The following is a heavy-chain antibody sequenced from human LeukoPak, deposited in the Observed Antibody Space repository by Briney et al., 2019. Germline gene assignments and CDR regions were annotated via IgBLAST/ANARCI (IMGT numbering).Heavy chain of an antibody. D-gene: IGHD3-3*01. CDR3: AREYDFWSGLYYYGMDV. CDR1: GFTFSDYY. Sequence: GGSLRLSCAASGFTFSDYYMSWIRQAPGKGLEWVSYISSSGSTIYYADSVKGRFTISRDNAKNSLYLQMNSLIAEDTAVYYCAREYDFWSGLYYYGMDVWGQGTTVTVSS. CDR2: ISSSGSTI. V-gene: IGHV3-11*01. J-gene: IGHJ6*02.